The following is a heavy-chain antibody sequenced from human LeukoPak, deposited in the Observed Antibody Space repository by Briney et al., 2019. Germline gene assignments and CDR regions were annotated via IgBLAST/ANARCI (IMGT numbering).Heavy chain of an antibody. V-gene: IGHV5-51*01. Sequence: GESLKISCKGSGYSFSSYWIAWVRQMPGKGLEWMGIIYPGDSDTRYSPSLQGQVTISAEKSISTAYLQWSSLKASDTAMYYCARHRGYSYGLSGWFDPWGQGTLVTVSS. D-gene: IGHD5-18*01. J-gene: IGHJ5*02. CDR2: IYPGDSDT. CDR3: ARHRGYSYGLSGWFDP. CDR1: GYSFSSYW.